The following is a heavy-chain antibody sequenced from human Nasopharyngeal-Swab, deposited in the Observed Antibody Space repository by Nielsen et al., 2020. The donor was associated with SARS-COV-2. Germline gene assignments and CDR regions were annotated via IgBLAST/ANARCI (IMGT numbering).Heavy chain of an antibody. V-gene: IGHV3-33*01. D-gene: IGHD3-3*01. Sequence: VRQAPGKGLEWVAVIWYDGSNKYYADSVKGRFTISRDNSKNTLYLQMNSLRAEDTAVYYCARASAGNYDFWSGPTFDYWGQGTLVTVSS. CDR2: IWYDGSNK. CDR3: ARASAGNYDFWSGPTFDY. J-gene: IGHJ4*02.